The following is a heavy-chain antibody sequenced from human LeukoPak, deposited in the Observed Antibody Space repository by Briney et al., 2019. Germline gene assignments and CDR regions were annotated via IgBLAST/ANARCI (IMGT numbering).Heavy chain of an antibody. J-gene: IGHJ4*02. CDR2: IIPIFGTA. D-gene: IGHD3-22*01. CDR3: ARDRGAVDRRVYYDSSGYYYAYDY. Sequence: SVKVSCKASGGTFSSYAISWVRQAPGQGLEWMGGIIPIFGTANYAQKFQGRVTITTDESTSTAYMELSSLRSEDTAVYYCARDRGAVDRRVYYDSSGYYYAYDYWGQGTLVTVSS. V-gene: IGHV1-69*05. CDR1: GGTFSSYA.